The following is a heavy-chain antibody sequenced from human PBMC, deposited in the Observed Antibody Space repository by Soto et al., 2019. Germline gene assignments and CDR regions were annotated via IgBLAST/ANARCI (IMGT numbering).Heavy chain of an antibody. CDR2: IYWDDDK. CDR1: GFSLSTSGVG. CDR3: AHPRRDGYTDYWYFDL. D-gene: IGHD5-12*01. J-gene: IGHJ2*01. Sequence: QITLKESGPTLVKPTQTLTLTCTFSGFSLSTSGVGVGWIRQPPGKALEWLALIYWDDDKRHSPSLKSRLTIAKDTSKNQVALTMTNMDPVDTATYYCAHPRRDGYTDYWYFDLWGRGTPVTVSS. V-gene: IGHV2-5*02.